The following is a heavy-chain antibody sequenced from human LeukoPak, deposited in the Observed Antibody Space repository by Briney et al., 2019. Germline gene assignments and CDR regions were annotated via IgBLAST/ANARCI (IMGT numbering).Heavy chain of an antibody. CDR2: IYYSGST. Sequence: SETLSLTCTVSGGSISSSSYYWGWIRQPPGKGLEWIGSIYYSGSTNYNPSLKSRVTISVDTSKNQFSLKLSSVTAADTAVYYCARAHDKDMVRGVIVPPDYWGQGTLVTVSS. J-gene: IGHJ4*02. D-gene: IGHD3-10*01. V-gene: IGHV4-39*07. CDR1: GGSISSSSYY. CDR3: ARAHDKDMVRGVIVPPDY.